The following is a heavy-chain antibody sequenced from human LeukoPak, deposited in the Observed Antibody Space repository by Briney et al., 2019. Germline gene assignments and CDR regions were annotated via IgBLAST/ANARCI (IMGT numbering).Heavy chain of an antibody. CDR1: GFTFDDYA. Sequence: GRSLRLSCAASGFTFDDYAMHWVRQAPGKGLELVSGISWNSGSIGYADSVKGRFTISRDNAKNSLYLQMNSLRAEDTALYYCAKDLYPTMAAAGIGWFDPWGQGTLVTVSS. V-gene: IGHV3-9*01. D-gene: IGHD6-13*01. J-gene: IGHJ5*02. CDR2: ISWNSGSI. CDR3: AKDLYPTMAAAGIGWFDP.